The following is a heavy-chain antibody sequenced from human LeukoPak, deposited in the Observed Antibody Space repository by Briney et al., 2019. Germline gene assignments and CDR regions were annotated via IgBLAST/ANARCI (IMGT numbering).Heavy chain of an antibody. D-gene: IGHD1-7*01. CDR1: GFTFSDYY. J-gene: IGHJ4*02. CDR3: ARSLGWNYDY. CDR2: IKQDGSEK. V-gene: IGHV3-7*01. Sequence: PGGSLRLSCAASGFTFSDYYMGWIRQAPGKGLEWVANIKQDGSEKYYVDSVKGRFTISRDNAKNSLYLQMNSLRTEDTAVYYCARSLGWNYDYWGQGTLVAVSS.